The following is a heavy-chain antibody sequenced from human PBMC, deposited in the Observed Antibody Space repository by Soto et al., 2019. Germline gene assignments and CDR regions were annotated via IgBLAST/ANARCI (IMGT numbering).Heavy chain of an antibody. J-gene: IGHJ4*02. CDR3: ARRYGGNFDY. CDR1: DGSISRYY. D-gene: IGHD3-16*01. V-gene: IGHV4-59*01. CDR2: IYYSGST. Sequence: PSETLSLTCSVSDGSISRYYWSWIRQPPGKGLEWIGYIYYSGSTNYNPSLKSRVTISVDTSKNQFSLKLSSVTAADTAVYYCARRYGGNFDYWGQGTLVTVSS.